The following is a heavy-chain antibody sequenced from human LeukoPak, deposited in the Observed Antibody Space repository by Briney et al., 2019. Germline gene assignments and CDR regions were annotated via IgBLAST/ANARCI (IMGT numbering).Heavy chain of an antibody. D-gene: IGHD1-1*01. CDR3: AMYVQLERLGLVDY. Sequence: SQTLSLTCAVSGGSISSGGYSWSWIRQPPGKGLEWIGYIYHSGSTYYNPSLKSRVTISVDKSKNQFSLKLSSVTAADTAVYYCAMYVQLERLGLVDYWGQGTLVTVSS. CDR2: IYHSGST. J-gene: IGHJ4*02. V-gene: IGHV4-30-2*01. CDR1: GGSISSGGYS.